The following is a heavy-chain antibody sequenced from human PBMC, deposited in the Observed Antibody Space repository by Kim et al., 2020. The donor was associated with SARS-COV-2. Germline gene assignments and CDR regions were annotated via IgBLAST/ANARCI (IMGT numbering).Heavy chain of an antibody. D-gene: IGHD5-18*01. V-gene: IGHV4-34*01. CDR1: GGSFSGYY. Sequence: SETLSLTCAVYGGSFSGYYWSWIRQTPGKGLEWIGEINHSGSTNYNPSLKSRVTISVDTSKNQFSLKLSSVTAADTAVYYCARGRTGGLPRGYSFDYYYYGMDVWGQGTTVTVSS. CDR3: ARGRTGGLPRGYSFDYYYYGMDV. J-gene: IGHJ6*02. CDR2: INHSGST.